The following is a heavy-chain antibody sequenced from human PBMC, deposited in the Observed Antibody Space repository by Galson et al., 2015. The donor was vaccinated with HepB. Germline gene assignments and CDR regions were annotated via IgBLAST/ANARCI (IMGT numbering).Heavy chain of an antibody. CDR3: TTDNAISSSWYIPFDY. J-gene: IGHJ4*02. CDR2: IKSKTDGGTT. V-gene: IGHV3-15*01. Sequence: LRLSCAASGFTFSNAWMSWVRQAPGKGLEWVGRIKSKTDGGTTDYAAPVKGRFTISRDDSKNTLYLQMNSLKTEDTAVYYCTTDNAISSSWYIPFDYWGQGTLVTVSS. D-gene: IGHD6-13*01. CDR1: GFTFSNAW.